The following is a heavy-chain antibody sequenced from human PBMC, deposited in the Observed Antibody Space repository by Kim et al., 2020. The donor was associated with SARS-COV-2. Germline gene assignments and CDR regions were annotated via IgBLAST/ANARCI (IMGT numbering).Heavy chain of an antibody. CDR3: ASPLVSYYGMDV. V-gene: IGHV1-2*06. J-gene: IGHJ6*02. CDR2: INPNSGGT. Sequence: ASVKVSCKASGYTFTGYYMHWVRQAPGQGLEWMGRINPNSGGTNYAQKFQGRVTMTRDTSISTAYMELSRLRSDDTAVYYCASPLVSYYGMDVWGQGTTVTVSS. D-gene: IGHD1-26*01. CDR1: GYTFTGYY.